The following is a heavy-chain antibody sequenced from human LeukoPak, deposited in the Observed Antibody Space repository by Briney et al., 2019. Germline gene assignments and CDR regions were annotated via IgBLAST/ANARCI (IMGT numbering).Heavy chain of an antibody. V-gene: IGHV3-23*01. D-gene: IGHD3-3*01. CDR3: ATFGPGSNYDFWSGYYH. CDR2: ISGSGGST. CDR1: GFTFSSYA. J-gene: IGHJ5*02. Sequence: GGSLRLSCAASGFTFSSYAMSWVRQAPGKGLEWVSAISGSGGSTYYADSVKGRFTISRDNSKNTLYLQMNSLRAEDTAVYYCATFGPGSNYDFWSGYYHWGQGTLVTVSS.